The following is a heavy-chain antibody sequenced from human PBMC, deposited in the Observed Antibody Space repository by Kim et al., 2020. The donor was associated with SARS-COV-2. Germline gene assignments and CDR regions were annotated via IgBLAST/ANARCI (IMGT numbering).Heavy chain of an antibody. D-gene: IGHD3-22*01. CDR1: DGSISSYY. Sequence: SETLSLTCTVSDGSISSYYWSWIRQPPGKGLEWIGYIYYSGSTNYNPSLKSRVTISVDTSKNQFSLKLSSVTAADTAVYYCARDLSGGYYYDYWGQGTLVTFSS. CDR2: IYYSGST. J-gene: IGHJ4*02. V-gene: IGHV4-59*01. CDR3: ARDLSGGYYYDY.